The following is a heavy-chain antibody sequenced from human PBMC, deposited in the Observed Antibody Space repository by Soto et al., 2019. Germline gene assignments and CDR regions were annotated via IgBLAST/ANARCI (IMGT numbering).Heavy chain of an antibody. J-gene: IGHJ4*02. CDR3: ARLVCSSTSCYFDY. Sequence: SETLSLTCAVYGGSFSGYYWSWIRQPPGKGLEWIGEINHSGSTNYNPSLKSRVTISVDTSKNQFSLKLSSVTAADTAVYYCARLVCSSTSCYFDYWGQGTLVTVSS. V-gene: IGHV4-34*01. D-gene: IGHD2-2*01. CDR1: GGSFSGYY. CDR2: INHSGST.